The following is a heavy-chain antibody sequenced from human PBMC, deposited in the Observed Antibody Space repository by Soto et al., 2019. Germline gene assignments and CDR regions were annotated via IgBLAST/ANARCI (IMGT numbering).Heavy chain of an antibody. J-gene: IGHJ4*02. V-gene: IGHV3-30-3*01. CDR1: GFSFSSYA. D-gene: IGHD6-13*01. CDR2: ISYDGSNK. CDR3: ARDRIYSSSWHDY. Sequence: QVQLVESGGGVVQPGRSLRLSCAASGFSFSSYAMHWVRQAPGKGLEWVAVISYDGSNKYYADSVKGRFTISRDNSKNTLYLQMNCLRAEDTAVYYCARDRIYSSSWHDYWGQGTLVTVSS.